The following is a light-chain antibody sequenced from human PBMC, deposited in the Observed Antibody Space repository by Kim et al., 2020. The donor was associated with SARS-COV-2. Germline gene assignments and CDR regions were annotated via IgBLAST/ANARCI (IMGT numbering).Light chain of an antibody. CDR1: QRVSTN. Sequence: VSPGESVTLSCRASQRVSTNLAWYQQKPGQGPRLLMFGAFTRATGIPARFSGIGSGTEFTLTISSLQSEDFAVYYCQQYENWPRTFGQGTKVDIK. V-gene: IGKV3D-15*01. J-gene: IGKJ1*01. CDR2: GAF. CDR3: QQYENWPRT.